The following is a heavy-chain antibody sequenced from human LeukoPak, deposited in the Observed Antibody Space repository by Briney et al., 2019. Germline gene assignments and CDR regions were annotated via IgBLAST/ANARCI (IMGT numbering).Heavy chain of an antibody. CDR3: ARAQVGAPTDL. D-gene: IGHD1-26*01. CDR1: GFPFSSYA. V-gene: IGHV3-74*01. Sequence: GGSLRLSCAASGFPFSSYAMYWVRQAPGKGLVWVARIHGDGDNISYADSVWGRFTISRDNAKDTLYLHMNSLRPEDTAVYYCARAQVGAPTDLWGQGTLVTVSS. CDR2: IHGDGDNI. J-gene: IGHJ5*02.